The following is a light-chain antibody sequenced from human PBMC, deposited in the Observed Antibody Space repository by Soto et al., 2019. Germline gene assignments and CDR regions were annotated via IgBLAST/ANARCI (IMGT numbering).Light chain of an antibody. CDR2: EVT. J-gene: IGLJ1*01. Sequence: QSVLAQPASVSGSPEQSVTISCTGTSSDVGTYNLVSCYQQHPGKAPKLIIYEVTERPSGVSNRFSGSKFGNTASLTISGLLPEDEAYYYCGSYGGSSALPYVFGTGTKVTV. CDR3: GSYGGSSALPYV. CDR1: SSDVGTYNL. V-gene: IGLV2-23*02.